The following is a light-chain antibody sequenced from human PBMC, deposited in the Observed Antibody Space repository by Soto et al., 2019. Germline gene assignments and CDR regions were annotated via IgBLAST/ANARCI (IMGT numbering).Light chain of an antibody. Sequence: QSVLTQPPSASATPGQRVTISCSGSGSNIGSNSVNWYQQVPGTAPRLLIYSNNQRPSGVPDRLSGSKSGTSASLAIGGLLSEDEADYYCASWDDSLNAYVFGGGTKVTVL. V-gene: IGLV1-44*01. CDR2: SNN. CDR1: GSNIGSNS. J-gene: IGLJ1*01. CDR3: ASWDDSLNAYV.